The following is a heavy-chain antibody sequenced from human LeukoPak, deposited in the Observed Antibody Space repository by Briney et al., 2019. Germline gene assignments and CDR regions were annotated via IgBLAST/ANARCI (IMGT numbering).Heavy chain of an antibody. Sequence: GGSLRLPCAVSGFTVSSNYMSWVRQAPGKGLEWVSIIYSGGATYYADSVRGRFTISRDNSKNTLYLQMNSLRAEDTAVYYCARDGSSWLFDYWGQGTLVTVSS. CDR3: ARDGSSWLFDY. D-gene: IGHD6-13*01. V-gene: IGHV3-53*01. CDR1: GFTVSSNY. CDR2: IYSGGAT. J-gene: IGHJ4*02.